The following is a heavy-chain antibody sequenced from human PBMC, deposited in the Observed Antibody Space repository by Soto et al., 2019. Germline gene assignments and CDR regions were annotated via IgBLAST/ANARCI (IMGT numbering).Heavy chain of an antibody. Sequence: QVQLQQWGAGLLKPSETLSLTCAVYGGSFRGYYWRWIRQPPGKGLEWVGEINQGGGTNYNPSLKSRVTMSVDPSRNQFSLKLRSVTAADTAVYYCAGDLHDGDYGAAHYWGQGTLVTVSS. CDR2: INQGGGT. CDR1: GGSFRGYY. V-gene: IGHV4-34*01. D-gene: IGHD4-17*01. CDR3: AGDLHDGDYGAAHY. J-gene: IGHJ4*02.